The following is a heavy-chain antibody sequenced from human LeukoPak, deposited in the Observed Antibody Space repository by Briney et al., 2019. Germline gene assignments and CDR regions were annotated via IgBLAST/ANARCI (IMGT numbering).Heavy chain of an antibody. Sequence: PGGSLRLSCAASEFTFSSYAMHWVRQAPGKGLEWVASLSYDGGNKYYARSVKGRFTISRDSSKNTLYLQMNSLRTEDTAVYYCARVPAVMDAFDIWGQGTMVTVSS. J-gene: IGHJ3*02. CDR2: LSYDGGNK. CDR1: EFTFSSYA. CDR3: ARVPAVMDAFDI. V-gene: IGHV3-30-3*01. D-gene: IGHD2-2*01.